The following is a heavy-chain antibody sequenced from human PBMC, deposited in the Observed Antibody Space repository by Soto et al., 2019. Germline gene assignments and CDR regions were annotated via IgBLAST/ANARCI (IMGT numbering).Heavy chain of an antibody. CDR3: ARLLGITIFGETDNWFDP. Sequence: ASVKVSCKASGYTFTSYGISWVRQAPGQGLEWMGWISAYNGNTNYAQKLQGRATMTTDTSTSTAYMELRSLRSDDTAVYYCARLLGITIFGETDNWFDPWGQGTQVTVSS. CDR2: ISAYNGNT. CDR1: GYTFTSYG. V-gene: IGHV1-18*04. D-gene: IGHD3-3*01. J-gene: IGHJ5*02.